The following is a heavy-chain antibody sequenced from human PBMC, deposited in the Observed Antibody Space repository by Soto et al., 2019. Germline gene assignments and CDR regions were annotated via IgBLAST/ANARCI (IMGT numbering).Heavy chain of an antibody. J-gene: IGHJ6*03. V-gene: IGHV4-34*01. CDR2: INHSGST. CDR3: ARVEGLDFWSGTRGYYYYYMDL. Sequence: PSGTLSLTCALYGGSFSGYYWIWILPAPGEGLDWVGEINHSGSTNYNLSLKSRVTISVDTSKNQFSLKLSSVTAADTAVYYCARVEGLDFWSGTRGYYYYYMDLWGKGTTVTVSS. CDR1: GGSFSGYY. D-gene: IGHD3-3*01.